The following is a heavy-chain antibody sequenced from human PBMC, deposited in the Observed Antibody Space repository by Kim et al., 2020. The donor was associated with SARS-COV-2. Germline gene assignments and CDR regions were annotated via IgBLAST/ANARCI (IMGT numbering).Heavy chain of an antibody. D-gene: IGHD6-19*01. CDR3: AREVAVAGGWYFDL. V-gene: IGHV3-74*01. Sequence: ADSVKGRFTISRDNARNTLFLQMNSLEGEETAVYFCAREVAVAGGWYFDLWGRGTLVTVSS. J-gene: IGHJ2*01.